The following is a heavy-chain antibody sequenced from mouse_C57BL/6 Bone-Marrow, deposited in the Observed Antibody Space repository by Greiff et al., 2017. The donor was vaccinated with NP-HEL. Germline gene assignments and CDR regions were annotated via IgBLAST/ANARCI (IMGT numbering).Heavy chain of an antibody. J-gene: IGHJ1*03. V-gene: IGHV14-4*01. D-gene: IGHD1-1*01. CDR1: GFNIKDDY. CDR2: IDPAYGDT. CDR3: NGYYSRSYRRYIGV. Sequence: VQLQQSGAELVRPGASVKLSCTASGFNIKDDYMHWVKQRPEQGLEWIGWIDPAYGDTEYASKFQGKATITADTSSNTAYLQLSSLSFADTALFYSNGYYSRSYRRYIGVWNTETTVTVTS.